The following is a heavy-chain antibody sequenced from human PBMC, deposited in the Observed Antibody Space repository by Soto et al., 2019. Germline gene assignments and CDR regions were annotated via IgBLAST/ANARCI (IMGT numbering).Heavy chain of an antibody. V-gene: IGHV4-31*03. CDR3: ARGGRRSPGMDV. Sequence: QVQLQESGPGLVKPSQTLSLTCTVSGGSISSGGYYWSWIRQHPGKGLEWIGYIYYSGSTYYNPSLKSRGTISVDTAKNQFSLKLSSVTAADPAVYYCARGGRRSPGMDVWGQGTTVTVSS. CDR1: GGSISSGGYY. J-gene: IGHJ6*02. CDR2: IYYSGST.